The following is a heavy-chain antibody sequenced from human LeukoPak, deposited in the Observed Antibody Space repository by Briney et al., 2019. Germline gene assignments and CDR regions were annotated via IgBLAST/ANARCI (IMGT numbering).Heavy chain of an antibody. V-gene: IGHV3-30-3*01. CDR1: GVTFSSYA. J-gene: IGHJ4*02. D-gene: IGHD3-10*01. Sequence: GGSLRLSCAASGVTFSSYAMYWVRQAPGKGLDWVAVISYDGSNKYYADSVKGRFTISSDTSKSTLYLQMNSLRAEDTAVYYCARDLSPVVRASPMGYWGQGTPVTVSS. CDR3: ARDLSPVVRASPMGY. CDR2: ISYDGSNK.